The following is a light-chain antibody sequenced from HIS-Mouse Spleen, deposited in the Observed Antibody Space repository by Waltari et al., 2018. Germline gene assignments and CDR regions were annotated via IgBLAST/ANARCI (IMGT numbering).Light chain of an antibody. CDR3: QVWDSSSDHVV. CDR1: NIGSKR. CDR2: DDS. Sequence: SYVLTQPPSVSVAPGKTARITCGGNNIGSKRVHWYQQTPGQAPVLVGYDDSDRPSGIPERVSGSNSGNTATLTISRVEAGDEADYYCQVWDSSSDHVVFGGGTKLTVL. J-gene: IGLJ2*01. V-gene: IGLV3-21*03.